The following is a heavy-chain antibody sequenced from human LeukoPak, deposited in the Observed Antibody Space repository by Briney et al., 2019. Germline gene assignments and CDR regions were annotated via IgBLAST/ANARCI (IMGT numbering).Heavy chain of an antibody. CDR2: IRYDGSNK. CDR1: GFTFSNYG. Sequence: GGSLRLSCAASGFTFSNYGMHWVRQAPGKGLEWVAFIRYDGSNKYYADSVKGRFTISRDNSKNTLYLQMNSLRAEDTAVYYCANGDYYYYYMDVWGKGTTVTISS. CDR3: ANGDYYYYYMDV. V-gene: IGHV3-30*02. J-gene: IGHJ6*03. D-gene: IGHD3-16*01.